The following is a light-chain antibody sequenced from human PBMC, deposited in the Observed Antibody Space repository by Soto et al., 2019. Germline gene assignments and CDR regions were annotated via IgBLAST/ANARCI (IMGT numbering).Light chain of an antibody. Sequence: IVMTKSPATLAVSIGGRATLSCRASQSISDTLAWYQQKPGQAPRLLIHGASTRATGFPARFSGSGSGTDFTLTISSLQSEDFAVYYCQKYNNWPWTCGKG. J-gene: IGKJ1*01. CDR3: QKYNNWPWT. CDR2: GAS. CDR1: QSISDT. V-gene: IGKV3-15*01.